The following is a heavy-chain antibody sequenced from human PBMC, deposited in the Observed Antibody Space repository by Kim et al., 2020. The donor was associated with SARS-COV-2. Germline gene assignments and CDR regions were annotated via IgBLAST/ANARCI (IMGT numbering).Heavy chain of an antibody. CDR2: ISSSSSTI. Sequence: GGSLRLSCAASGFTFSSYSMNWVRQAPGKGLEWVSYISSSSSTIYYADSVKGRFTISRDNAKNSLYLQMNSLRAEDTAVYYCARDRGTIEVYYFDYWGQGTLVTVSS. J-gene: IGHJ4*02. CDR1: GFTFSSYS. CDR3: ARDRGTIEVYYFDY. D-gene: IGHD3-9*01. V-gene: IGHV3-48*04.